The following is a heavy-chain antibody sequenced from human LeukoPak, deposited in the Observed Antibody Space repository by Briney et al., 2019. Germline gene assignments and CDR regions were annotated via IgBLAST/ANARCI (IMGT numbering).Heavy chain of an antibody. CDR3: ARDPYIVVVPAARGGWFDP. CDR2: INPNSGGT. CDR1: GYTFTGYY. V-gene: IGHV1-2*02. Sequence: GASVKVSCKASGYTFTGYYMHWVRLGPGQGLEWMGWINPNSGGTNYAQTFQGRVTMTRDTSISTAYMELSRLRSDDTAVYYCARDPYIVVVPAARGGWFDPWGQGTLVTVSS. J-gene: IGHJ5*02. D-gene: IGHD2-2*01.